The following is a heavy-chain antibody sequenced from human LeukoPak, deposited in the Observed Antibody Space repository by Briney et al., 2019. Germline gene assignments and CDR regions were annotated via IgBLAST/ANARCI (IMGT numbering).Heavy chain of an antibody. CDR1: GYTFTGYY. Sequence: GASVKVSCKASGYTFTGYYMHWVRQAPGQGLEWMGRINPNSGGTNYAQKFQGRVTMTRDTSISTAYMELSRLRSDDTAVYYCARARMSRDGYNRDYWGQGTLVTVSS. CDR2: INPNSGGT. V-gene: IGHV1-2*06. D-gene: IGHD5-24*01. J-gene: IGHJ4*02. CDR3: ARARMSRDGYNRDY.